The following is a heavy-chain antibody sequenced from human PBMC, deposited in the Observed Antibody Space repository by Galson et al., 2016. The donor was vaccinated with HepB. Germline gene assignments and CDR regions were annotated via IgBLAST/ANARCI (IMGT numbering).Heavy chain of an antibody. J-gene: IGHJ4*02. CDR2: ISTSGGTT. CDR3: AKDWATFYHDRNCYKYFDS. Sequence: SLRLSCAASGYTFDSYAMSWVRQAPGQGLEWVSGISTSGGTTYYADSVKGRFTISRDNSENTLYLQMNSLRAEDTAVYFCAKDWATFYHDRNCYKYFDSWGQGTLVTVSS. CDR1: GYTFDSYA. V-gene: IGHV3-23*01. D-gene: IGHD3-22*01.